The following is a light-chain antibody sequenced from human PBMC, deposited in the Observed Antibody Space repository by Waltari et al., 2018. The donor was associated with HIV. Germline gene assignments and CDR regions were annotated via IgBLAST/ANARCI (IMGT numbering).Light chain of an antibody. V-gene: IGLV2-23*02. CDR1: SSDVGSYNL. J-gene: IGLJ3*02. CDR2: EVS. Sequence: QSALTQPASVSGSPGQSITISCTGTSSDVGSYNLVSWYQQHPGKAPKLMIYEVSKRLSGLSNRFSGSYSVNTAYVTIAGVQAEDEAEYYCCSYAGSNPWVFGGGTKLTVL. CDR3: CSYAGSNPWV.